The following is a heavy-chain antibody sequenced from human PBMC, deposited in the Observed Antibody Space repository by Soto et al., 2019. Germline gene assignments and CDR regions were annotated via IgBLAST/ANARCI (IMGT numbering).Heavy chain of an antibody. Sequence: EEQLVESGGGLVQPGRSLRLSCAASGFTFDEYAMHWVRQAPGKGLEWVSGLNWNSGSIGYADSVKGRFTISRDNAKPSLYLQMNSLRAEDTALYYCAKDRGSGSYAANYYYYGMDVWGQGTTVTVSS. D-gene: IGHD3-10*01. CDR2: LNWNSGSI. CDR1: GFTFDEYA. J-gene: IGHJ6*02. CDR3: AKDRGSGSYAANYYYYGMDV. V-gene: IGHV3-9*01.